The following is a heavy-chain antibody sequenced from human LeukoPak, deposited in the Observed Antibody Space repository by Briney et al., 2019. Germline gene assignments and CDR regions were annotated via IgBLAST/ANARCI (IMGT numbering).Heavy chain of an antibody. CDR2: IYYSGST. CDR3: ARPLRYFDWRRALNSRKAGNAFDI. V-gene: IGHV4-39*07. CDR1: GGSISSSSYY. D-gene: IGHD3-9*01. J-gene: IGHJ3*02. Sequence: SETLSLTCTVSGGSISSSSYYWGWIRQPPGKGLEWIGSIYYSGSTYYNPSLKSRVTISVDTSKNQFSLKLSSVTAADTAVYYCARPLRYFDWRRALNSRKAGNAFDIWGQGTMVTVSS.